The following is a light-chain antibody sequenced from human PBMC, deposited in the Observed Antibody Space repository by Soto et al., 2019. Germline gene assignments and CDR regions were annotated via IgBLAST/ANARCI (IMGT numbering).Light chain of an antibody. J-gene: IGKJ2*01. CDR2: DAS. V-gene: IGKV1-33*01. Sequence: DIQMTQSPSSLSASVGDRVTIACQANQYIGNYLNWYQQKPGKAPRLLIYDASNLEIGVPSRFSGSGSGTDFTFTISNLQPEDIATYYCQQYDTLPPYTFGQGTKVELK. CDR3: QQYDTLPPYT. CDR1: QYIGNY.